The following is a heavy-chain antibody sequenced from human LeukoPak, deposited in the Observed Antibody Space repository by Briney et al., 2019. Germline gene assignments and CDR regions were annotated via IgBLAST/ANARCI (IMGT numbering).Heavy chain of an antibody. V-gene: IGHV3-48*03. CDR2: ISSSGSTI. D-gene: IGHD3-9*01. J-gene: IGHJ6*03. Sequence: GGSLRLSCAASGFTFSSYEMNWVRQAPGKGLEWVSYISSSGSTIYYADSVKGRFTISRDNAKNSLYLQMNSLRAEDTALYYCARDLPVVLRYFDWLTGYYMDVWGKGTTVTVSS. CDR1: GFTFSSYE. CDR3: ARDLPVVLRYFDWLTGYYMDV.